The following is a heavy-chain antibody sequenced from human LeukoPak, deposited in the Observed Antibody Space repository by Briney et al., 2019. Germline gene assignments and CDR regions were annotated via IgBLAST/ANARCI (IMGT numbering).Heavy chain of an antibody. V-gene: IGHV3-23*01. J-gene: IGHJ6*02. CDR3: AKVPLMVRGVIIDGVDV. CDR2: ISGSGGST. D-gene: IGHD3-10*01. Sequence: GGSLRLSCAASGFTFSSYAMSWVRQAPGKGLEWVSAISGSGGSTYYADSVKGRFTISRDNSKNTLYLQMNSLRAEDTAVYYCAKVPLMVRGVIIDGVDVWGQGTTVTVSS. CDR1: GFTFSSYA.